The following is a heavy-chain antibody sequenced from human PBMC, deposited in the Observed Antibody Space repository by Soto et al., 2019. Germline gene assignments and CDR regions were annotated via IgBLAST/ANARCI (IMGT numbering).Heavy chain of an antibody. J-gene: IGHJ6*02. CDR2: ISGSGGST. V-gene: IGHV3-23*01. D-gene: IGHD6-19*01. Sequence: GGSLRLSCAASGFTFSSYAMSWVRQAPGKGLEWVSAISGSGGSTYYADSVKGRFTISRDNSKNTLYLQMNSLRAEDTAVYYCARVSSGWYYYYGMDVWGQGTTVTVSS. CDR1: GFTFSSYA. CDR3: ARVSSGWYYYYGMDV.